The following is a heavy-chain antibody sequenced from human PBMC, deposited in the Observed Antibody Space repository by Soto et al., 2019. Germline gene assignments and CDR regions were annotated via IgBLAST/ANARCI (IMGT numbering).Heavy chain of an antibody. J-gene: IGHJ6*02. V-gene: IGHV3-30*18. CDR1: GFTFSSYG. Sequence: QVQLVESGGGVVQPGRSLRLSCAASGFTFSSYGMHWVRQAPGKGLAWVAVISYDGSNKYYADSVKGRFTISRDNSKNTLYLQMNSLRAEDTAVYYCAKGGGMDVWGQGTTVTVSS. CDR3: AKGGGMDV. CDR2: ISYDGSNK.